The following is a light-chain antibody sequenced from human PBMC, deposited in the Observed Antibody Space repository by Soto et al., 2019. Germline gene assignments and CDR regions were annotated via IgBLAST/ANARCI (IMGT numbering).Light chain of an antibody. CDR2: WAS. CDR1: QSVLHSSNNKNY. J-gene: IGKJ1*01. Sequence: DIVMTQSPDSLAVSLSERASINCKSSQSVLHSSNNKNYLAWYQQKPGQPPKLLIYWASTRESGVPDRFSGSGSGTDFTLTISSLQAEDVAVYFCQQYYGTLWTFGQGTKVEIK. CDR3: QQYYGTLWT. V-gene: IGKV4-1*01.